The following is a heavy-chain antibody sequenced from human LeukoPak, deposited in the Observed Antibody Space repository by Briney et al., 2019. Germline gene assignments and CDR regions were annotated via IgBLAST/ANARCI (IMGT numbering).Heavy chain of an antibody. CDR2: INPNSGGT. V-gene: IGHV1-2*02. J-gene: IGHJ4*02. CDR3: ARGRRSDFWSGYYFDY. Sequence: GASVKVSCKASGYTFTGYYMHWVRQAPGQGLEWMGWINPNSGGTNYAQKFQGRVTMTRDTSISTAYMELSRLRSDDTAVYYCARGRRSDFWSGYYFDYWGQGTLVTVSS. CDR1: GYTFTGYY. D-gene: IGHD3-3*01.